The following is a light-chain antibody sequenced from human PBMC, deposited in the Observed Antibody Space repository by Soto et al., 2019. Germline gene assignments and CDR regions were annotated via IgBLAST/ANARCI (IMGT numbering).Light chain of an antibody. CDR3: QQYIDWPPGT. CDR2: GAS. Sequence: EIVMTQPPATLSVSPGERATLSCRASQRVNTNLAWYQQKPGQAPRLLIYGASTRATGVPARFSGSGSGTEFTLTISSLQSEDFAVYYCQQYIDWPPGTFGQGTKVDIK. CDR1: QRVNTN. J-gene: IGKJ1*01. V-gene: IGKV3-15*01.